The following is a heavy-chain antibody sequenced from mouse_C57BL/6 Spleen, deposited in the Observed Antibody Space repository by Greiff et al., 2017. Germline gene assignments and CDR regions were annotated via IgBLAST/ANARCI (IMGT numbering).Heavy chain of an antibody. V-gene: IGHV1-42*01. CDR2: INPSTGGT. CDR1: GYSFTGYY. Sequence: VQLKQSGPELVKPGASVKISCKASGYSFTGYYMNWVKQSPEKSLEWIGEINPSTGGTTYNQKFKAKATLTVDKSSSTAYMQLKSLTSEDSAVYYCARSALGFWFAYWGQGTLVTVSA. J-gene: IGHJ3*01. CDR3: ARSALGFWFAY. D-gene: IGHD4-1*01.